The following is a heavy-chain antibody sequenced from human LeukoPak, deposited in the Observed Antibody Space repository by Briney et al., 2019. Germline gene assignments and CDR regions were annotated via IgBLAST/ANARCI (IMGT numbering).Heavy chain of an antibody. J-gene: IGHJ4*02. CDR3: ARDCRSVSCYSVDY. CDR2: IIPTLGIA. Sequence: SVKVSCKASGGTFGSYAIRWVRQAPGQGLEWMGRIIPTLGIANHAQKFQGRVSITADTSTSTSYMELSSLRSEDTAVFYCARDCRSVSCYSVDYRGQGTLVTVSS. D-gene: IGHD2-15*01. V-gene: IGHV1-69*04. CDR1: GGTFGSYA.